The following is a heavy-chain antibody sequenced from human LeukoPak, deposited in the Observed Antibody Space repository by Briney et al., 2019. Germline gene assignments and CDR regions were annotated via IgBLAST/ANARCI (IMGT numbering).Heavy chain of an antibody. D-gene: IGHD3-22*01. Sequence: PSETLSLTCTVSGGSISRYYWSWIRQPPGKGLEWIGYIYYSGSTNYNPSLKSRVTISVDTSKNQFSLKLSSVTAADTAVYYCARGSSSGYYLGWFDPWGQGTLVTVSS. CDR2: IYYSGST. J-gene: IGHJ5*02. V-gene: IGHV4-59*01. CDR3: ARGSSSGYYLGWFDP. CDR1: GGSISRYY.